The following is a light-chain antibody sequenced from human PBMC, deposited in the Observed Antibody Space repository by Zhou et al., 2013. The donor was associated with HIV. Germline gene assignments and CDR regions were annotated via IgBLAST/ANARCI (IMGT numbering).Light chain of an antibody. CDR2: KAS. CDR3: QQYDTYPLT. V-gene: IGKV1-9*01. Sequence: DIQLTQSPSFLSASVGDRVTITCRASQGISSYLAWYQQKPGKAPKLLIYKASSLQSGVPSRFSGSASGTEFALTISSLQPDDFATYYCQQYDTYPLTFGGGTTVEIK. CDR1: QGISSY. J-gene: IGKJ4*01.